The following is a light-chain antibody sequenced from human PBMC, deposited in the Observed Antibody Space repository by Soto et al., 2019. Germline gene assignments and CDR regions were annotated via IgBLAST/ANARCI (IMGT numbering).Light chain of an antibody. CDR1: QSISSY. Sequence: DLQMTPSPSSLSASVGARAPITGRASQSISSYLNWYQQKPGKPPKLLIYAASSLQSGVPSRFSGSGSGTDFTLTISSLQPDDFATYYRQQSYSTLTFGKGTRLEN. CDR3: QQSYSTLT. V-gene: IGKV1-39*01. J-gene: IGKJ5*01. CDR2: AAS.